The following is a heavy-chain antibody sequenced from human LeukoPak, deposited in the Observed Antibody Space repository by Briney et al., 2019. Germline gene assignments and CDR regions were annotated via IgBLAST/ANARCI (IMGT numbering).Heavy chain of an antibody. D-gene: IGHD6-6*01. CDR2: ISSSSSYI. Sequence: GGSLRLSCAASGFTFSSDSMNWVRQAPGKGLEWVSSISSSSSYIYYADSVKGRFTISRDNAKNSLYLQMNSLRAEDTAVYYCARTHGAYSSSFGPDWGQGTLVTVSS. V-gene: IGHV3-21*01. CDR3: ARTHGAYSSSFGPD. J-gene: IGHJ4*02. CDR1: GFTFSSDS.